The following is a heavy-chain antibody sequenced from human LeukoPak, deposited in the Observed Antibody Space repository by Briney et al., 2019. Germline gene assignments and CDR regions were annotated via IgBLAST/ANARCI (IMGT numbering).Heavy chain of an antibody. V-gene: IGHV3-48*03. Sequence: PGGSLRLSCAASGFTFSRYEMNWVRQAPGKGLEWVSYITSSGSTIYYADSVKGRFTISRDNAKNSLYLQMNSLRAEDTAVYYCAELGTTMIGGVWGKGTTVTISS. CDR3: AELGTTMIGGV. CDR2: ITSSGSTI. J-gene: IGHJ6*04. CDR1: GFTFSRYE. D-gene: IGHD3-10*02.